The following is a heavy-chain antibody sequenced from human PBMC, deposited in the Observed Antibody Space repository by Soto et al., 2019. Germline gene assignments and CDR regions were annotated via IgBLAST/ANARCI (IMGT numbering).Heavy chain of an antibody. V-gene: IGHV4-59*01. CDR1: GGSISSYY. CDR3: ARDYYGLDY. CDR2: IYYSGST. Sequence: PSETLSLTCTVSGGSISSYYWSWIRQPPGKGLEWIGYIYYSGSTNYNPSLKSRVTISVDTSKNQFSLKLSSVTAADTAVYYCARDYYGLDYWGQGTLVTVSS. J-gene: IGHJ4*02. D-gene: IGHD3-10*01.